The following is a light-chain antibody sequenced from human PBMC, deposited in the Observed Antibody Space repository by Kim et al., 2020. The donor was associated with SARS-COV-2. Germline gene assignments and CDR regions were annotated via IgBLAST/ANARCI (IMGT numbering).Light chain of an antibody. Sequence: ALGQRVSLTCQGDSLRTYYAGWYQQKPGQAPVLVIYDKNNRPSGIPDRFSGSSSGDTASLTITGAQAEDEADYYCNSRDSSGNLYVFGTGTKVTVL. CDR1: SLRTYY. V-gene: IGLV3-19*01. CDR3: NSRDSSGNLYV. J-gene: IGLJ1*01. CDR2: DKN.